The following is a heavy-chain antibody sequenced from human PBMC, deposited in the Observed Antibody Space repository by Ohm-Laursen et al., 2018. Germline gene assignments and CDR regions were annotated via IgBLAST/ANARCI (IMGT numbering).Heavy chain of an antibody. V-gene: IGHV3-23*01. Sequence: SLRLSCAASGFTFSSYAMTWVRQAPGKGLEWVSVINTSGGSTHYAVSVKGRFTISRDNSKNTLYLQMNSLRAEDTAVYYCAKAMYYYDSSGYFPCADYWGQGTLVTVSS. CDR2: INTSGGST. CDR1: GFTFSSYA. CDR3: AKAMYYYDSSGYFPCADY. D-gene: IGHD3-22*01. J-gene: IGHJ4*02.